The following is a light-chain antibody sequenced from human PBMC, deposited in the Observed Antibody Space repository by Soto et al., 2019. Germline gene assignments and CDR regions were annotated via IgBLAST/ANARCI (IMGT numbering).Light chain of an antibody. CDR2: KAS. CDR3: QQYESVPRT. Sequence: DIPMTQSPSTLSASVGDRVTITCRASQSINNCLAWYQQKPGKAPKLLIFKASTLEIGVPSRFSGSGSGTEFTLSISSLQPDDFATYFCQQYESVPRTFGQGTKVEIK. J-gene: IGKJ1*01. V-gene: IGKV1-5*03. CDR1: QSINNC.